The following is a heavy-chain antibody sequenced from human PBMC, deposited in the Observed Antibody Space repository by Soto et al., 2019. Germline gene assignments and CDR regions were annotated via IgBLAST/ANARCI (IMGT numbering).Heavy chain of an antibody. J-gene: IGHJ2*01. D-gene: IGHD2-21*02. V-gene: IGHV1-18*01. CDR1: GYTFTSYG. Sequence: QVPLVQSGAEVKKPGASVKVSCKASGYTFTSYGISWVRQAPGQGLEWMGWISAYNGNTNYAQKLQGRVTMTTDTSTSTAYMEQRSLRSDDTAVYYCARALIFGGDSDWYFDLWGRGTLVTVSS. CDR2: ISAYNGNT. CDR3: ARALIFGGDSDWYFDL.